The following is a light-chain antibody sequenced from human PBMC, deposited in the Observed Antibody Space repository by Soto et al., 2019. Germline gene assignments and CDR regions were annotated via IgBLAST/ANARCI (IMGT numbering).Light chain of an antibody. CDR2: EVS. CDR1: SSDVGGYKY. V-gene: IGLV2-8*01. Sequence: QSALTQPPSASGSPGQSVTISCTGTSSDVGGYKYVSWYQQHPGKAPKLMIYEVSKRPSGVPDRFSGSKSGNTASLTVSGLQAEDEAYYCCSSYAGSNNVVVFGGGTKVTVL. J-gene: IGLJ2*01. CDR3: SSYAGSNNVVV.